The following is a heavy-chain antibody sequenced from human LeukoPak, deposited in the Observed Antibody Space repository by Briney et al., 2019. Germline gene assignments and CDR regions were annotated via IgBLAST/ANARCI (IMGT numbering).Heavy chain of an antibody. J-gene: IGHJ4*02. V-gene: IGHV4-39*07. CDR3: ARDRRDGYKRMDY. D-gene: IGHD5-24*01. Sequence: SETLSLTCTVSGGSISSSSYYWGWIRQPPGKGLEWIGSIYYSGSTYYNLSLKSRVTISVDTSKNQFSLKLSSVTAADTAVYYCARDRRDGYKRMDYWGQGTLVTVSS. CDR1: GGSISSSSYY. CDR2: IYYSGST.